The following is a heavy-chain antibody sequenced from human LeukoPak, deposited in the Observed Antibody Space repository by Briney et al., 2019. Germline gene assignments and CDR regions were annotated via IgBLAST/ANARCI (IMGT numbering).Heavy chain of an antibody. Sequence: PGGSLRLSCAASGFTFSSYAMHWVRQAPGKGLEWVAVISYDGRNKHYPDSVKGRFTISRDISTDTLWLQMGSLRTEDTAVYYCAKGPLRGTAAAIDYWGQGTLVTVSS. CDR1: GFTFSSYA. V-gene: IGHV3-30*04. J-gene: IGHJ4*02. D-gene: IGHD2-2*01. CDR3: AKGPLRGTAAAIDY. CDR2: ISYDGRNK.